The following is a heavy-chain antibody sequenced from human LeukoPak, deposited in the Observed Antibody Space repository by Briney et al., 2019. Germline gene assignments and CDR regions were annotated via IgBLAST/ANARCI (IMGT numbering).Heavy chain of an antibody. CDR2: IYYSGST. D-gene: IGHD5-18*01. CDR3: ARGEYSYVAAFDI. CDR1: GGSISSYY. V-gene: IGHV4-59*01. J-gene: IGHJ3*02. Sequence: SETLSLTCTVSGGSISSYYWSWIRQPPGKGLEWIGYIYYSGSTNYNPSLKSRVTISVDTSKNQFSLKLSSVTAADTAVYYCARGEYSYVAAFDIWGQGTMVTVSS.